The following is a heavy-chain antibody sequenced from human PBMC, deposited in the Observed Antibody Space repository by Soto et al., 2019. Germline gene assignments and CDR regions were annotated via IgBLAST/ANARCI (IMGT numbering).Heavy chain of an antibody. V-gene: IGHV3-30-3*01. D-gene: IGHD6-13*01. J-gene: IGHJ6*02. CDR3: ARAPPRGIAAPGTWGSGMDV. CDR2: ISYDGNNK. Sequence: PGGSLRLSCAASGFSFSSYAMHWVRQAPGKGLEWVAVISYDGNNKYYADSVKGRITISRDSSKNMAYLQMNSLRPEDTAVYYCARAPPRGIAAPGTWGSGMDVWGQGTTVTVS. CDR1: GFSFSSYA.